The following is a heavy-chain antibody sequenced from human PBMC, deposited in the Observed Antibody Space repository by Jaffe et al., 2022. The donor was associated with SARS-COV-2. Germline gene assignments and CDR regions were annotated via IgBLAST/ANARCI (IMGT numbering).Heavy chain of an antibody. J-gene: IGHJ4*02. CDR2: IYWDDDK. CDR1: GFSLTTSGVG. CDR3: AHSDCSGGSCYFFY. Sequence: QITLRESGPTLVKPTQTLTLTCTVSGFSLTTSGVGVGWIRQPPGKALEWLALIYWDDDKRYSPSLKSRLTITKDTSKKQVVLTMTNMDPVDTATYYCAHSDCSGGSCYFFYWGQGTLVTVSS. D-gene: IGHD2-15*01. V-gene: IGHV2-5*02.